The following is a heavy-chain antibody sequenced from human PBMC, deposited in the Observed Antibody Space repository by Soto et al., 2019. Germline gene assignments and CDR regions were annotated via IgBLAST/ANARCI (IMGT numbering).Heavy chain of an antibody. Sequence: PGGSLRLSCAASGFTFSSYGMHWVRQAPGKGLEWVAVISYDGSNKYYADSVKGRFTISRDNSKNTLYLQMNSLRAEDTAVYYCAKDQWGSSWNVAFDIWGQGTMVTVSS. D-gene: IGHD6-13*01. V-gene: IGHV3-30*18. CDR1: GFTFSSYG. J-gene: IGHJ3*02. CDR2: ISYDGSNK. CDR3: AKDQWGSSWNVAFDI.